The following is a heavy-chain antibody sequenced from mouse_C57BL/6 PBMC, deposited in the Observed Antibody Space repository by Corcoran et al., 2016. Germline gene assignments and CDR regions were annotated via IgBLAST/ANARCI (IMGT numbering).Heavy chain of an antibody. CDR3: AREDSYDAMDY. Sequence: EVQLQQSGPELVQPGASVKISCKASGYTFTDYYMNWVKQSHGKSLEWIGDINPNNGGTSYNQKFKGKATLTVDKSSSTAYMELRSLTSEDSAVYYCAREDSYDAMDYWGQGTSVTVSS. CDR1: GYTFTDYY. V-gene: IGHV1-26*01. J-gene: IGHJ4*01. CDR2: INPNNGGT.